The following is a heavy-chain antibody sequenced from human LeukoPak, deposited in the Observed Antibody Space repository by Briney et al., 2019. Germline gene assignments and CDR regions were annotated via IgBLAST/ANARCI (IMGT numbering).Heavy chain of an antibody. V-gene: IGHV1-69*01. Sequence: ASVKDSCKASGGTFSSYAISWVRQAPGQGLEWMGGIIPIFGTANYAQKFQGRVTITADESTSTAYMELSSLRSEDTAVYYCASSVAGYSSSWSYYFDYWGQGTLVTVSS. CDR2: IIPIFGTA. D-gene: IGHD6-13*01. J-gene: IGHJ4*02. CDR1: GGTFSSYA. CDR3: ASSVAGYSSSWSYYFDY.